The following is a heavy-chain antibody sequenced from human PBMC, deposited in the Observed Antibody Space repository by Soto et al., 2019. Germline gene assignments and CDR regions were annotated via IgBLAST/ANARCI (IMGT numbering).Heavy chain of an antibody. CDR3: ARNSMWDGLIGY. D-gene: IGHD1-26*01. J-gene: IGHJ4*02. Sequence: ASVKVSCKASGYTFTSYAMHWVRQAPGQRLEWMGWINAGNGNTKYSQKFQGRVTITRDTSASTAYMELSSLRSEDTAVYYCARNSMWDGLIGYWGQGTLVTVSS. CDR1: GYTFTSYA. CDR2: INAGNGNT. V-gene: IGHV1-3*01.